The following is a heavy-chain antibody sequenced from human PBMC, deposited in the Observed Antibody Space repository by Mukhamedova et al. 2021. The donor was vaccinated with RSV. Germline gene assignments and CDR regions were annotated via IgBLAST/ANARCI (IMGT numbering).Heavy chain of an antibody. D-gene: IGHD3-16*01. J-gene: IGHJ5*02. Sequence: GLEWIGRIYTSGSTNYNPSLESRVTISVDTSKNQFSLKLSSVTAADTAVYYCATGPESAYWFDPWGQGTLVTFPS. CDR2: IYTSGST. V-gene: IGHV4-61*02. CDR3: ATGPESAYWFDP.